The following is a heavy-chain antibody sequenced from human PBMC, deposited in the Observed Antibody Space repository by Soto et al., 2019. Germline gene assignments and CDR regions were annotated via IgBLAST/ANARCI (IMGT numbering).Heavy chain of an antibody. D-gene: IGHD4-17*01. CDR3: AREGASFGEFDF. Sequence: EVQLVESGGGLIQPGGSLRLSCAASSNYMSWVRQAPGKGLEWVSSVYGDDTTYYADSVRGRFTVSRDNSMHTLYLQMNSLRAEDTAIYYCAREGASFGEFDFWGQGTLVTVSS. V-gene: IGHV3-53*01. CDR1: SNY. CDR2: VYGDDTT. J-gene: IGHJ5*01.